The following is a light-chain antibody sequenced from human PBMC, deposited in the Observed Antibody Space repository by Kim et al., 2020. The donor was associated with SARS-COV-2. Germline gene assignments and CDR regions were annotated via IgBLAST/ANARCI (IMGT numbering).Light chain of an antibody. V-gene: IGKV1-5*03. CDR1: QSVETW. CDR2: RAS. Sequence: ASVGDRVTITCRASQSVETWLAWYQQKPGKAPKLLLYRASSLQIGVPSRFSGSGSGAEFTLTISSLQPEDYATYYCQHYIRFPYTFGQGTKLEI. J-gene: IGKJ2*01. CDR3: QHYIRFPYT.